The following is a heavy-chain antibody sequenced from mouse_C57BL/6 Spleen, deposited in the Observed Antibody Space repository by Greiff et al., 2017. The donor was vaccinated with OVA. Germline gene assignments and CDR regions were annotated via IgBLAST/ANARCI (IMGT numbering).Heavy chain of an antibody. V-gene: IGHV1-42*01. J-gene: IGHJ3*01. Sequence: VQLQQSGPELVKPGASVKISCKASGYSFTGYYMNWVKQSPEKSLEWIGEINPSTGGTTYNQKFKAKATLTVDKSSSTAYMQLKSLTSEDSAVYYCAREGIYYGNLFAYWGQGTLVTVSA. D-gene: IGHD2-1*01. CDR1: GYSFTGYY. CDR3: AREGIYYGNLFAY. CDR2: INPSTGGT.